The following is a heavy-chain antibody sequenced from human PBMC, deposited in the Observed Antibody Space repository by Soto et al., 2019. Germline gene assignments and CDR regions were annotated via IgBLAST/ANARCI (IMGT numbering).Heavy chain of an antibody. J-gene: IGHJ5*02. CDR3: ARVPWQVLGWFDP. CDR1: GGSFSGYY. D-gene: IGHD7-27*01. Sequence: SETLSLTCAVYGGSFSGYYWSWIRQPPGKGLEWIGEINHSGSTNYNPSLKSRVTISVDTSKNQFSLKLSSVTAADTAVYYCARVPWQVLGWFDPWGQGTLVPSPQ. V-gene: IGHV4-34*01. CDR2: INHSGST.